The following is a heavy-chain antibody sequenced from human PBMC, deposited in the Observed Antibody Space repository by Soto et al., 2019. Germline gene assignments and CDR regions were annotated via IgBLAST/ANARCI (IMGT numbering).Heavy chain of an antibody. CDR2: IYYSGST. CDR3: ARQGYGSGSYRAYYYYGMDV. J-gene: IGHJ6*02. D-gene: IGHD3-10*01. CDR1: GGSISSSIYY. Sequence: SETLSLTCTVSGGSISSSIYYWGGIRHPPGKGLEWIGSIYYSGSTYYNPSLKSRVTISVDTSKNQFSLKLSSVTAADTAVYYCARQGYGSGSYRAYYYYGMDVWGQGTTVTVSS. V-gene: IGHV4-39*01.